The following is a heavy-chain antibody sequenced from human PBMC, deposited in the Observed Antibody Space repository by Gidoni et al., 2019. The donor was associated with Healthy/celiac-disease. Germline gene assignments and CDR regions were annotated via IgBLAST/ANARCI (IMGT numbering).Heavy chain of an antibody. D-gene: IGHD2-21*01. CDR2: ISGSGGST. V-gene: IGHV3-23*04. CDR3: AVWSGYIVVVGRTPHRGGMDV. CDR1: GFTFSSSA. J-gene: IGHJ6*02. Sequence: EVQLVESGGGLVQPGGSLRLSCAASGFTFSSSAMSWVRQAPGKGLEWVSAISGSGGSTYYADSVKGRFTISRDNSKNTLYLQMNSLRAEDTAVYYCAVWSGYIVVVGRTPHRGGMDVWGQGTTVTVSS.